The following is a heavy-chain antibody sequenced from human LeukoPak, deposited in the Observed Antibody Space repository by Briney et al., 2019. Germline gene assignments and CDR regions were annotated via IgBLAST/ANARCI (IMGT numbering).Heavy chain of an antibody. CDR1: GFTFSSYA. CDR2: ISGSGGST. Sequence: GGSLRLSCAPSGFTFSSYAMSWVRQAPGKGLEWVSAISGSGGSTYYADSVKDRFTISRDNSKSTLYLQMNSLRAEDTAVYYCAKGRSGHGSSWGDCWGQGTLVTVSS. CDR3: AKGRSGHGSSWGDC. J-gene: IGHJ4*02. D-gene: IGHD6-13*01. V-gene: IGHV3-23*01.